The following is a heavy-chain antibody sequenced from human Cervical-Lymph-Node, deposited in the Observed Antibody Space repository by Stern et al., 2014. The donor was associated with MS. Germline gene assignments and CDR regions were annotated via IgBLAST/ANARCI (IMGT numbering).Heavy chain of an antibody. CDR3: ARDRVDNGANFWEFDS. Sequence: VQLVESGGDLVKPGTSVRLSCEASGFTFSGYNISWVRQAPGQGLEWISFISSRCSTVNYAETVKGRYTVTRDNARKSLYLQMSSLEDEDTAFYCGARDRVDNGANFWEFDSWGQGTLVTVS. CDR2: ISSRCSTV. CDR1: GFTFSGYN. V-gene: IGHV3-48*02. J-gene: IGHJ4*02. D-gene: IGHD3-3*01.